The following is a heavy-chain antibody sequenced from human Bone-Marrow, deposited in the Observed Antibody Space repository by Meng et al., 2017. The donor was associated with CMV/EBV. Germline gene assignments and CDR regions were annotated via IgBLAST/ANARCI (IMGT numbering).Heavy chain of an antibody. J-gene: IGHJ5*02. CDR2: IHYSGDT. Sequence: SETLSLTCTVSGGSISGTSYYWGWIRQPPGKGLECIGSIHYSGDTHNNSSLKSRVTLSVDTSKNQFSLRLKSVTAADTAVYFCARYGTPGFDPWGQGILVTVSS. V-gene: IGHV4-39*07. D-gene: IGHD1-1*01. CDR1: GGSISGTSYY. CDR3: ARYGTPGFDP.